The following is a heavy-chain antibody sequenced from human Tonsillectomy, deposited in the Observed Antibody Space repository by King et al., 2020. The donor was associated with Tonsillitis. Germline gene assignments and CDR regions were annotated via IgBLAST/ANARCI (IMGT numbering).Heavy chain of an antibody. CDR3: AKEGRLSSGWSRFDY. V-gene: IGHV3-43D*03. CDR2: ISKDGGRS. CDR1: GFIFDNYA. D-gene: IGHD6-19*01. Sequence: VQLVESGGVVVQPGGSLRLSCAASGFIFDNYAMHWVRQAPGKGLEWVSLISKDGGRSFYADSVKGRFSTSRDNTKNSLYLQMNSLRVEDTALYYCAKEGRLSSGWSRFDYWGQGTLVTVSS. J-gene: IGHJ4*02.